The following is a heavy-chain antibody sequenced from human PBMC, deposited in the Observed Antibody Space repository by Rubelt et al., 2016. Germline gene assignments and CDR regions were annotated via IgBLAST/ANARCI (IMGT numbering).Heavy chain of an antibody. CDR1: GFTFSSYA. D-gene: IGHD3-22*01. CDR2: ISGSGGST. J-gene: IGHJ3*02. CDR3: AKDIYYDSSGYYYGAFDI. V-gene: IGHV3-23*01. Sequence: GGGLVQPGGSLRLSCAASGFTFSSYAMSWVRQAPGKGLEWVSAISGSGGSTYYADSVKGRFTISRDNSKNTLYLQMNSLRAEDTAVYYCAKDIYYDSSGYYYGAFDIWGQGTMVTVSS.